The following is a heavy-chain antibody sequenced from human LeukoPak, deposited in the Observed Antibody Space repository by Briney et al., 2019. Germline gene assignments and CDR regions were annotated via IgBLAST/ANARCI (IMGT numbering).Heavy chain of an antibody. Sequence: GGSLRLSRAASGFTFDDYAMHWVRQAPGKGLEWVSGISWNSGSIGYADSVKGRFTISRDNAKNSLYLQMNSLRAEDTALYYCAKDMGAVAGAHYGMDVWGQGTTVTVSS. D-gene: IGHD6-19*01. CDR1: GFTFDDYA. J-gene: IGHJ6*02. CDR2: ISWNSGSI. CDR3: AKDMGAVAGAHYGMDV. V-gene: IGHV3-9*01.